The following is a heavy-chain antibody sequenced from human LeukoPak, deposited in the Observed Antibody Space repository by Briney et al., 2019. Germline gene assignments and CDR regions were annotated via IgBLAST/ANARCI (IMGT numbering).Heavy chain of an antibody. CDR2: ISYDGSNK. CDR1: GFTFSSYA. V-gene: IGHV3-30-3*01. D-gene: IGHD3-10*01. CDR3: AGEGY. Sequence: GRSLRLSCAASGFTFSSYAMHWVRQAPGKGLEWVAVISYDGSNKYYADSVKGRFTISRDNSKNTLYLQMNSLRAEDTAVYYCAGEGYWGQGTLVTVSS. J-gene: IGHJ4*02.